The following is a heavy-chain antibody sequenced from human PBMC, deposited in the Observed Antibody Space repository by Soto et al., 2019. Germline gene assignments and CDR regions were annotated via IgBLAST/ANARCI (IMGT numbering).Heavy chain of an antibody. CDR1: GFTFSRFS. Sequence: GGSLRLSCAASGFTFSRFSMHWVRQAPGKGLAWVAVISYDGSNTHYAESVKGRFNISRDDSKNTVYLQMNNLGGEDSAVYYCARDHGMFLSYYYYGTDVWGQGTTVTVSS. CDR2: ISYDGSNT. D-gene: IGHD3-10*02. V-gene: IGHV3-30-3*01. J-gene: IGHJ6*02. CDR3: ARDHGMFLSYYYYGTDV.